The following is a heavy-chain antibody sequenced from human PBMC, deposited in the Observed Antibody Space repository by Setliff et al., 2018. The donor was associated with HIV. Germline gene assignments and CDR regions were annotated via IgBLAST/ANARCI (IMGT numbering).Heavy chain of an antibody. CDR3: ARLDTVMLYTDC. CDR2: IYQSGST. Sequence: KSSETLSLTCTVSGGSISSSSYYWGWSRQPPGKGLEYIGSIYQSGSTYYSPSLKSRITMSIDTSKDQFSLRLKSVTASDMAVYYCARLDTVMLYTDCWGQGTLVTVSS. D-gene: IGHD3-16*01. J-gene: IGHJ4*02. V-gene: IGHV4-39*01. CDR1: GGSISSSSYY.